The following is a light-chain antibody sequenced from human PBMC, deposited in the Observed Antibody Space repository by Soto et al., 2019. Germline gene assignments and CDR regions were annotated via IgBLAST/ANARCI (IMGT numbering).Light chain of an antibody. J-gene: IGKJ2*01. CDR1: QSVSGTF. V-gene: IGKV3-20*01. Sequence: EVVLTPSPGTLSLSPGETATLSCRASQSVSGTFLAWYQQKPGRAPKFLMYGVSTRATGTPDRFSGSGSGTDFTLTISRLEPEDFALYYCQQFGGSSYTFGQGTKLEMK. CDR3: QQFGGSSYT. CDR2: GVS.